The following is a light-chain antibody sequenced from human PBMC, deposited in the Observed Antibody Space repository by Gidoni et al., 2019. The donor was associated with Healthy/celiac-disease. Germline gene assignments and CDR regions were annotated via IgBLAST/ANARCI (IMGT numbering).Light chain of an antibody. CDR1: ESVNRRY. CDR3: QQYGSSPET. CDR2: GVS. J-gene: IGKJ1*01. Sequence: EIALTQSPGTLSLFPGERSTLSCRATESVNRRYLAWYQQKPGQAPRLLIYGVSSRASGIPDRFSGSWSGTDFTLTITRLEPDDFAMYYCQQYGSSPETFGQGTKVEIK. V-gene: IGKV3-20*01.